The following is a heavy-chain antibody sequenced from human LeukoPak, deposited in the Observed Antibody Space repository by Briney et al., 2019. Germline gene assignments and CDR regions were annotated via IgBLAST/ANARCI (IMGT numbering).Heavy chain of an antibody. J-gene: IGHJ4*02. Sequence: GGSLRLSCVASGFSFDDYAMHWVRQAPGKGLEWVSGINWNSGSIGYADSVKGRFTISRDNAKNSLYLQMNSLRAEDTAVYYCARDLNWETYWGQGTLVSVSS. V-gene: IGHV3-9*01. CDR3: ARDLNWETY. CDR1: GFSFDDYA. D-gene: IGHD7-27*01. CDR2: INWNSGSI.